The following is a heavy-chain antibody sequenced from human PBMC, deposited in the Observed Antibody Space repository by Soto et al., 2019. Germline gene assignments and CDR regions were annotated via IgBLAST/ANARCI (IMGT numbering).Heavy chain of an antibody. V-gene: IGHV3-74*01. CDR2: INSDGSST. D-gene: IGHD1-26*01. Sequence: GGSLRLSCAASGFTFSSYWMHWVRQAPGKGLVWVSRINSDGSSTNYADSVKGRFTISRDNDKKSLYLQMNSLRDEDTAVYYCARDDGFAVGYWGQGTLVTVSS. CDR3: ARDDGFAVGY. CDR1: GFTFSSYW. J-gene: IGHJ4*02.